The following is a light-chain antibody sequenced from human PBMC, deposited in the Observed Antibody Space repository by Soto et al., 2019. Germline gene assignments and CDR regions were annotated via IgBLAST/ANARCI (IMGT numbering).Light chain of an antibody. Sequence: SALTQPPSASGSPGQSVTISCTGTSSDIGGYNYVSWYQQPPGKAPKLMIYEVTKRPSGVPDRFSGSKSGNTASLTVSGLQAEDEADYYCTSFAGNFNVVFGGGTKLTVL. J-gene: IGLJ2*01. CDR1: SSDIGGYNY. V-gene: IGLV2-8*01. CDR3: TSFAGNFNVV. CDR2: EVT.